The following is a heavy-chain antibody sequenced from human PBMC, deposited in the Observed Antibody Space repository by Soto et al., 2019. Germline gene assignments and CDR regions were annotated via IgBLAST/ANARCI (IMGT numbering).Heavy chain of an antibody. V-gene: IGHV3-30*18. J-gene: IGHJ1*01. CDR3: AKDSCSSTSCYSQYFQH. CDR2: ISYDGSNK. CDR1: GFTFSSYG. Sequence: ESGGGVVQPGRSLRLSCAASGFTFSSYGMHWVRQAPGKGLEWVAVISYDGSNKYYADSVKGRFTISRDNSKNTLYLQMNSLRAEDTAVYYCAKDSCSSTSCYSQYFQHWGQGTLVTVSS. D-gene: IGHD2-2*02.